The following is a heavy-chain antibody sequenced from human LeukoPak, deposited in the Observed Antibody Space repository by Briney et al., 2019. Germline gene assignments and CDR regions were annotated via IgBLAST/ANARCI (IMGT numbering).Heavy chain of an antibody. CDR1: GGSISTSNYY. CDR3: AREGDYYDSSGAN. Sequence: SETLSLTCTVSGGSISTSNYYWGWIRQPPGKGLEWIGNIFYSGSTYYSPSLRSRVTISVDTSKNQFSLKLSSVTAADTAVYYCAREGDYYDSSGANWGQGTLVTVSS. V-gene: IGHV4-39*07. J-gene: IGHJ4*02. D-gene: IGHD3-22*01. CDR2: IFYSGST.